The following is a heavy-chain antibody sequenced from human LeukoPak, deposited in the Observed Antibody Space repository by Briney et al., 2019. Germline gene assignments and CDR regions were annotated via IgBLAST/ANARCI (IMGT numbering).Heavy chain of an antibody. CDR3: ARDSLPYYDSSGYNYFDY. D-gene: IGHD3-22*01. J-gene: IGHJ4*02. Sequence: GGSLRLSCAASGFTFSDYYMSWIRQAPGKGLEWVSYISSSGSTIYYADSVKGRFTISRDTAKNSLYLQMNSLRAEDTAVYYCARDSLPYYDSSGYNYFDYWGQGTLVTVSS. V-gene: IGHV3-11*01. CDR1: GFTFSDYY. CDR2: ISSSGSTI.